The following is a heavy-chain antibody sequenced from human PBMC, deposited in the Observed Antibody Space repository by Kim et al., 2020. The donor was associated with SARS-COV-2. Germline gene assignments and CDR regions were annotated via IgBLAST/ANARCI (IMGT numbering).Heavy chain of an antibody. D-gene: IGHD1-1*01. V-gene: IGHV3-21*06. J-gene: IGHJ4*02. CDR3: TRSDSWKFVY. Sequence: GGSLRLSCAASGFNFGSYSMNWVRQAPGKGLEWVSSITSGSSDMSYADSVKGRFTISRDNTKNSLFLQMNSLRAEDTALYYCTRSDSWKFVYWGQGDLVTVSS. CDR1: GFNFGSYS. CDR2: ITSGSSDM.